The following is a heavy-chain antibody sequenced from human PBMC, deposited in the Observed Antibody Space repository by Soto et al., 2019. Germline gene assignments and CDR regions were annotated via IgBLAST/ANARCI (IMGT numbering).Heavy chain of an antibody. CDR1: GDSISSRSYY. CDR3: ARQRTSVVTQAYFDV. CDR2: IYYSGST. D-gene: IGHD2-21*02. J-gene: IGHJ4*02. Sequence: SETLSLTCTVTGDSISSRSYYWGWIRQPPGKGLEWIGSIYYSGSTYNNPSLRSRVSMSIDTSKDQFSLKLKSVTAADTALYFCARQRTSVVTQAYFDVWGQGSLVTVS. V-gene: IGHV4-39*01.